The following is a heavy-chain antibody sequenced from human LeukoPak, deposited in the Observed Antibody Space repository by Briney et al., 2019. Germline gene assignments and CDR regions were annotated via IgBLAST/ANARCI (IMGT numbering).Heavy chain of an antibody. CDR1: GFTFSSYG. D-gene: IGHD2-15*01. CDR2: IWYDGSNK. J-gene: IGHJ4*02. Sequence: GRSLRLSCAASGFTFSSYGMHWVRQAPGKGLEWVAVIWYDGSNKYYADSVKGRFTISRDNSKDTVYLQMNSLTSEDTAVYYCAKLDCRGSSCYQFDCWGQGTLVTVSS. V-gene: IGHV3-33*06. CDR3: AKLDCRGSSCYQFDC.